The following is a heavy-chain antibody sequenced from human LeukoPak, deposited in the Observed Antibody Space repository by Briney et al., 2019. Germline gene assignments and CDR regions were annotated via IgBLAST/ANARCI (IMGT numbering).Heavy chain of an antibody. V-gene: IGHV3-30*18. CDR1: GFIFSSYG. CDR2: ISYDGSNK. Sequence: PGGSLRLSCAASGFIFSSYGMHWVRQAPGKGLEWVAVISYDGSNKYYADSVKGRFTISRDNSKNTLYLQMNSLRAEDTAVYYCAKTAPHFDWLAGIDYWGQGTLVTVSS. CDR3: AKTAPHFDWLAGIDY. J-gene: IGHJ4*02. D-gene: IGHD3-9*01.